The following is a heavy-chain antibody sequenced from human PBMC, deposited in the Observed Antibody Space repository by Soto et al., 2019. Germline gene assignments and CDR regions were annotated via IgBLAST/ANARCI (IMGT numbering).Heavy chain of an antibody. CDR2: IIGTGGST. Sequence: EVQLLESGGVLVQPGGSLRLSCVASGFTFSSYAMSWVRQAPGKGLEWVSAIIGTGGSTYYADSVKGRFTISRDNSKNTLYLQMNSLRAEDTAVFYCAKAPVPDDGAYGSCVFQNWGQGTLVTVSS. CDR3: AKAPVPDDGAYGSCVFQN. CDR1: GFTFSSYA. J-gene: IGHJ1*01. V-gene: IGHV3-23*01. D-gene: IGHD4-17*01.